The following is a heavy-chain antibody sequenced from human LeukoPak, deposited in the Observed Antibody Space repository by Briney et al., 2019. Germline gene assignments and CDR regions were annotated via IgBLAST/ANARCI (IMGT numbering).Heavy chain of an antibody. Sequence: ASVEVSCKASGYTFTSYDINWVRQATGQGLEWMGWMNPNSGNTGYAQKFQGRVTMTRNTSISTAYMELSSLRSEDTAVYYCARINIAAATALDPWGQGTLVTVSS. CDR1: GYTFTSYD. V-gene: IGHV1-8*01. CDR2: MNPNSGNT. D-gene: IGHD6-13*01. J-gene: IGHJ5*02. CDR3: ARINIAAATALDP.